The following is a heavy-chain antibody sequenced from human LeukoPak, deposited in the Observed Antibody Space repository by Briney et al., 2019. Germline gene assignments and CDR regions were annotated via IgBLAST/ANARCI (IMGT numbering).Heavy chain of an antibody. V-gene: IGHV1-69*13. CDR2: IIPIFGTA. CDR3: ACLDDILTDRLVIIPLTNNWFDP. J-gene: IGHJ5*02. Sequence: ASVKVSCKASGGTFSSYAISWVRQAPGQGLEWMGGIIPIFGTANYARKFQGRVTITADESTSTAYMELSSLRSEDTAVYYCACLDDILTDRLVIIPLTNNWFDPWGQGTLVTVSS. CDR1: GGTFSSYA. D-gene: IGHD3/OR15-3a*01.